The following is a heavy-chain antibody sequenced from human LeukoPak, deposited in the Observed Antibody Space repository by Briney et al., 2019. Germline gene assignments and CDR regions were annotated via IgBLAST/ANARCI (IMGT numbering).Heavy chain of an antibody. CDR3: AKGTTYYDVLTGYGYPYYFDY. Sequence: GGSLRLSCAASGFTFIDYYMSWIRQAPGKGLEWISSSSSSGIIYYADSVKGRFTISRDNSKNTLYLQMNSLRAEDTAIYYCAKGTTYYDVLTGYGYPYYFDYWGQGTLVTVSS. CDR2: SSSSGII. V-gene: IGHV3-69-1*01. D-gene: IGHD3-9*01. CDR1: GFTFIDYY. J-gene: IGHJ4*02.